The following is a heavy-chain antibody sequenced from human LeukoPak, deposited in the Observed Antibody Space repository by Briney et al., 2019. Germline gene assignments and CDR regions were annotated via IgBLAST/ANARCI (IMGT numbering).Heavy chain of an antibody. Sequence: GGSLRLSCAASGFTFSSSGMHWVRQAPGKGLEWVAFIRYDGSNKYYADSVKGRFTISRDNSKNTLYLQMNSLRAEDTAVYYCAKDWDSSGSSFDYWGQGTLVTVSS. V-gene: IGHV3-30*02. CDR3: AKDWDSSGSSFDY. CDR1: GFTFSSSG. J-gene: IGHJ4*02. CDR2: IRYDGSNK. D-gene: IGHD3-22*01.